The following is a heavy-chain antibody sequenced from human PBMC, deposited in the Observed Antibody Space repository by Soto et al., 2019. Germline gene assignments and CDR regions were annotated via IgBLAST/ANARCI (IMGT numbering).Heavy chain of an antibody. D-gene: IGHD4-17*01. CDR2: ISYDGSNK. CDR1: GFTFSSYA. Sequence: QVQLVESGGGVVQPGRSLRLSCAASGFTFSSYAMHWVRQAPGKGLEWVAVISYDGSNKYYADSVKGRFTISRDNSKSTLYLQMNSLRAEDTAVYYCARDLAYGDYGTDYWGQGTLVTVTS. V-gene: IGHV3-30-3*01. J-gene: IGHJ4*02. CDR3: ARDLAYGDYGTDY.